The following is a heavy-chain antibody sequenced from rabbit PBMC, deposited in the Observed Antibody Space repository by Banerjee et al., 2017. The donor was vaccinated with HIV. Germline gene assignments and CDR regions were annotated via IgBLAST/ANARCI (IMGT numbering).Heavy chain of an antibody. CDR1: GFSFNSGYD. CDR2: IDPVFGST. V-gene: IGHV1S40*01. J-gene: IGHJ4*01. CDR3: VRDSGWSLNL. Sequence: QSLEESGGGLVKPGASLTLTCKASGFSFNSGYDMCWVHQAPGKGLEWIGYIDPVFGSTYHANWVNGRFTISSHNAQNTLYLQLNSLTAADTATYFCVRDSGWSLNLWGQGTLVTVS. D-gene: IGHD4-1*01.